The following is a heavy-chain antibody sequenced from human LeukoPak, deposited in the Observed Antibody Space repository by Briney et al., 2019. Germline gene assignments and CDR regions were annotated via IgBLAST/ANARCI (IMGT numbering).Heavy chain of an antibody. Sequence: PSGTLSLTCAVSGGSISSSNWWSWVRQPPGQGLEWIGEIYHSGSTNYNPSLKSRVTISVDKSKNQFSLKLSSVTAADTAVYYCARGYGSGSYGQLVPFDYWGQGTLVTVSS. V-gene: IGHV4-4*02. CDR3: ARGYGSGSYGQLVPFDY. CDR1: GGSISSSNW. J-gene: IGHJ4*02. CDR2: IYHSGST. D-gene: IGHD3-10*01.